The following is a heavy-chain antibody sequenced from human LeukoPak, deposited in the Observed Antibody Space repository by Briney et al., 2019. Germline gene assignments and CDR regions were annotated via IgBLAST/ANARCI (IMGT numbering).Heavy chain of an antibody. CDR1: GFTFSGSA. CDR2: IDKKDNLYAT. J-gene: IGHJ5*02. Sequence: SGGSLRLSCAASGFTFSGSAVHWVRQSSGKGLEWVGHIDKKDNLYATAYAESVKGRFTISRDDSKDTAFLHMDSLKTEDTALYYCTRDRGTYNWSDPWGQGTLVTVSS. CDR3: TRDRGTYNWSDP. D-gene: IGHD2-15*01. V-gene: IGHV3-73*01.